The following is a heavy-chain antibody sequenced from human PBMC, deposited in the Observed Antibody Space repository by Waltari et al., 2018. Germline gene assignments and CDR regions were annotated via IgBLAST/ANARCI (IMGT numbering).Heavy chain of an antibody. D-gene: IGHD6-13*01. J-gene: IGHJ4*02. CDR2: MNPNSGNT. Sequence: QVQLVQSGAEVKKPGASVKVSCKASGYTFPSYDINWVRQATGQGLEWMGWMNPNSGNTGYAQKFQGRVTMTRNTSISTAYMELSSLRSEDTAVYYCARGIAAAGQYYFDYWGQGTLVTVSS. CDR3: ARGIAAAGQYYFDY. CDR1: GYTFPSYD. V-gene: IGHV1-8*01.